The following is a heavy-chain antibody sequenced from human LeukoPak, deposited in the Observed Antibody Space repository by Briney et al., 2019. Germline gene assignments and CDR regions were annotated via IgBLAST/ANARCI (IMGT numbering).Heavy chain of an antibody. D-gene: IGHD3-10*01. Sequence: PGGSLRLSCAASGFTFSSYGMHWVRQAPGKGLEWVAVISYDGSNKYYADSVKGRFTISRDNSKNTLYLQMNSLRAEDTAVYYCAKDRRSYGSGSYYTAPDYWGQGTLVTVSS. V-gene: IGHV3-30*18. CDR1: GFTFSSYG. CDR2: ISYDGSNK. J-gene: IGHJ4*02. CDR3: AKDRRSYGSGSYYTAPDY.